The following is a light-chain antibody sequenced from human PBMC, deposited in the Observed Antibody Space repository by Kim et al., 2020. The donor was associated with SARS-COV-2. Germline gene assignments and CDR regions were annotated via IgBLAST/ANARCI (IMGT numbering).Light chain of an antibody. CDR2: DAS. Sequence: CVSVRERVTLTSVASRSIRNWLPWSQQKRGTAPKLLISDASTLQSGVLSRFRGSGSGTEFTLTISSLQPDDFATYYCQQYDSYQYTCGQGTKLEI. J-gene: IGKJ2*01. V-gene: IGKV1-5*01. CDR3: QQYDSYQYT. CDR1: RSIRNW.